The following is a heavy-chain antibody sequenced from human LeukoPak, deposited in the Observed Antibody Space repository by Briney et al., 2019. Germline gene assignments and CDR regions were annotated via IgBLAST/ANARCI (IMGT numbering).Heavy chain of an antibody. J-gene: IGHJ5*02. CDR3: AKGSGRPNNWFDP. Sequence: GGSLTLSCVASGFTFSSYSMSWVRQAPGKGLEWVAAINGSGGSTYYADSVKGWSTISRDNSKNTLCLQMNRLRAEGTAVYYCAKGSGRPNNWFDPWGQGALVSASS. CDR2: INGSGGST. V-gene: IGHV3-23*01. D-gene: IGHD3-10*01. CDR1: GFTFSSYS.